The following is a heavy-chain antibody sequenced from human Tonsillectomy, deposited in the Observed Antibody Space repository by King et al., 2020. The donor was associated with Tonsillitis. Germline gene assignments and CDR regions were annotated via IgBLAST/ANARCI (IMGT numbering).Heavy chain of an antibody. CDR1: GVSMTGSHHF. CDR2: IYHSGST. CDR3: ATPPDLNIATPGDDY. D-gene: IGHD6-13*01. J-gene: IGHJ4*02. V-gene: IGHV4-39*01. Sequence: QLQESGPGLVKPSETLSLTCSVSGVSMTGSHHFWGWIRQPPGKGLEWIGSIYHSGSTYLSPSLKSRVTISVDTSKNQFSLKLNPVIAADTAVYYCATPPDLNIATPGDDYWGQGILVTVSS.